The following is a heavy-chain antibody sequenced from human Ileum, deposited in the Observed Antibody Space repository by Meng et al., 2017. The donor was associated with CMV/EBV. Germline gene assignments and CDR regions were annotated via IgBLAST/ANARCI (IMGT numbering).Heavy chain of an antibody. CDR1: GFTLSSFG. Sequence: GGSLRLSCATSGFTLSSFGIHWVRQPPGKGLEWVAFTGYDGGKRIYADSVRGRFTVSRDNRKSTVSLEIYNLRTEDTAVYFCAKDRGWMSGGLDYWGQGTQVTVSS. CDR3: AKDRGWMSGGLDY. CDR2: TGYDGGKR. V-gene: IGHV3-30*02. J-gene: IGHJ4*02. D-gene: IGHD2-8*02.